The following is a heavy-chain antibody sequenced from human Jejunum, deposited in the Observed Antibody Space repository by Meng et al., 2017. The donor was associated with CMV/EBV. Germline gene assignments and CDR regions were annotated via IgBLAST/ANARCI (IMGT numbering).Heavy chain of an antibody. V-gene: IGHV1-2*02. CDR2: INPNSGDT. CDR3: ATSSSGFDFWTDY. D-gene: IGHD5-12*01. Sequence: KASGYTFTGYYMHWVRQAPGQGPEWMGWINPNSGDTTYAQQFQSRVTMTRDTSISTAYMELSSLRSDDTAVYYCATSSSGFDFWTDYWGQGTLVTVSS. J-gene: IGHJ4*02. CDR1: GYTFTGYY.